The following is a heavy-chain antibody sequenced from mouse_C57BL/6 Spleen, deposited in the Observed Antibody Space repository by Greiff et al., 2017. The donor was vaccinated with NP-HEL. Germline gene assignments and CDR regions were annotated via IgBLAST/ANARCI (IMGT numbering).Heavy chain of an antibody. D-gene: IGHD2-1*01. V-gene: IGHV5-17*01. Sequence: EVQVVESGGGLVKPGGSLKLSCAASGFTFSDYGMHWVRQAPEKGLEWVAYISSGSSTIYYADTVKGRFTISRDNAKNTLFLQMTSLRSEDTAMYYCARKDYGNHYAMDYWGQGTSVTVSS. CDR1: GFTFSDYG. J-gene: IGHJ4*01. CDR2: ISSGSSTI. CDR3: ARKDYGNHYAMDY.